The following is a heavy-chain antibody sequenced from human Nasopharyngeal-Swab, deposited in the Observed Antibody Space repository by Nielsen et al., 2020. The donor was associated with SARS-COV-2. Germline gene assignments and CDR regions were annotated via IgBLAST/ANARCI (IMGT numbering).Heavy chain of an antibody. J-gene: IGHJ6*02. D-gene: IGHD5-12*01. CDR2: IKQDGSEK. Sequence: WIRQPPGKRLEWVANIKQDGSEKYYVDSVKGRFTISRDNAKNSLYLQMNSLRAEDTAVYYCARDPVATLNYYYYGMDVWGQGTTVTVSS. V-gene: IGHV3-7*01. CDR3: ARDPVATLNYYYYGMDV.